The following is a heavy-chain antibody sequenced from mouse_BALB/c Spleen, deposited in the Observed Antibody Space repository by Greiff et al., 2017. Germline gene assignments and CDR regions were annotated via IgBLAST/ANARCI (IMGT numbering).Heavy chain of an antibody. D-gene: IGHD6-2*01. V-gene: IGHV5-6-3*01. J-gene: IGHJ4*01. CDR3: ARDGLSYYAMDY. CDR1: GFTFSSYG. CDR2: ISSNGGST. Sequence: EVQLVESGGGLVQPGGSLKLSCAASGFTFSSYGMSWVRQTPDKRLELVATISSNGGSTYYPDSVKGRFTISRDNAKNTLYLQMSSLKSEDTAMYYCARDGLSYYAMDYWGQGTSVTVSS.